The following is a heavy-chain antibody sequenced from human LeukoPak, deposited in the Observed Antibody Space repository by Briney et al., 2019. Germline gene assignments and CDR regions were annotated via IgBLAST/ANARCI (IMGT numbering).Heavy chain of an antibody. V-gene: IGHV1-18*01. CDR1: GYTFTSYG. CDR3: ARDLIWFGELSFDY. CDR2: ISAYNGNT. D-gene: IGHD3-10*01. J-gene: IGHJ4*02. Sequence: GASVKVSCKASGYTFTSYGISWVRQAPGQGLEWMGWISAYNGNTNYAQKLQGRVTMTTDTSTSTAYMELRSLRSDDTAVYYCARDLIWFGELSFDYWGQGTLVTVSS.